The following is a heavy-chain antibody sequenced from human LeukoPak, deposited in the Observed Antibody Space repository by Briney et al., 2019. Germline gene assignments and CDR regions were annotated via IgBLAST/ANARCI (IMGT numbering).Heavy chain of an antibody. Sequence: SETLSLTYAVYGGSFSGYYWSWIRQPPGKGLEWIGEINHSGSTNYNPSLKSRVTISVDTSKNQFSLKLSSVTAADTAVYYCARAPANAPTDYWGQGTLVTVSS. V-gene: IGHV4-34*01. CDR3: ARAPANAPTDY. CDR2: INHSGST. CDR1: GGSFSGYY. J-gene: IGHJ4*02. D-gene: IGHD2-2*01.